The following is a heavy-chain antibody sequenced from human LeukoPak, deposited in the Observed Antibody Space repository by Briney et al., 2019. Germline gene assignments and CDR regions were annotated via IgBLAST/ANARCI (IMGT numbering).Heavy chain of an antibody. J-gene: IGHJ4*02. CDR2: ISSDGGNI. CDR1: GFPFSSYG. Sequence: PGGSLRLSCAASGFPFSSYGIHWVRQAPGKGLEWVAVISSDGGNIYYGESVQGRFIISRDNSINTVYLQMNSLRPEDTAVYYCAKARYGTGPFDYWGQGTLVTVSS. CDR3: AKARYGTGPFDY. D-gene: IGHD1-1*01. V-gene: IGHV3-30*18.